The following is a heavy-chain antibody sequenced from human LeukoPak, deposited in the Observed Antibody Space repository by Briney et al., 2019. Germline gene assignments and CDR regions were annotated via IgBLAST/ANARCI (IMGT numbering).Heavy chain of an antibody. V-gene: IGHV4-34*01. CDR3: ARGRYYFDSSGYDY. Sequence: SETLSLTCGVFGGSFSGYYWTWIRQSPGKGLEWIGEIDYSGSTNYNPSLKSRVTISVDTSKNQFSLRLSSVAAADTAVYYCARGRYYFDSSGYDYWGQGTLVTVSS. J-gene: IGHJ4*02. CDR1: GGSFSGYY. CDR2: IDYSGST. D-gene: IGHD3-22*01.